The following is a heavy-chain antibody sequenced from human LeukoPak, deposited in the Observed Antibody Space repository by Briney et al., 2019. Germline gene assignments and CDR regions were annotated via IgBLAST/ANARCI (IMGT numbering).Heavy chain of an antibody. Sequence: PSETLSLTCTVSGGSISSYYWSWIRQPPGKGLEWIGYIYYSGSTNYNPSLKSRVTISVDTSKNQFSLKLSSVTAADTAVYYCARAPMVRGVIWWFDPWGQGTLVTVSS. CDR1: GGSISSYY. V-gene: IGHV4-59*01. J-gene: IGHJ5*02. CDR2: IYYSGST. D-gene: IGHD3-10*01. CDR3: ARAPMVRGVIWWFDP.